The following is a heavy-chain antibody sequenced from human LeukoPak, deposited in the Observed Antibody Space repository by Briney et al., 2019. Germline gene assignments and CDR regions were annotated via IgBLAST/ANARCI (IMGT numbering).Heavy chain of an antibody. CDR1: GDSVSSNSAA. J-gene: IGHJ6*03. D-gene: IGHD6-19*01. CDR2: TYYRSKLYN. V-gene: IGHV6-1*01. Sequence: SQTLSLTCAISGDSVSSNSAAWNWIRQSPSRGLEWLGRTYYRSKLYNDYAVSVKSRITINPDTSKNQFSLQLNSVTPEDTAVYYCARGLYSSGWYVTLYYYYMDVWGKGTTVTISS. CDR3: ARGLYSSGWYVTLYYYYMDV.